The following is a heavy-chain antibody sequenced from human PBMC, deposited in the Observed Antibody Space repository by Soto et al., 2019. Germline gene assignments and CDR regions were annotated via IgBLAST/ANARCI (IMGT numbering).Heavy chain of an antibody. V-gene: IGHV4-39*01. CDR2: IYYSGST. D-gene: IGHD2-2*01. Sequence: ETLSLTCTVSGGSISSSSYYWGWIRQPPGKGLEWIGSIYYSGSTYYNPSLKSRVTISVDTSKNQFSLKLGSVTAADTAVYYCARVGLGYCSSTSCPRRFDYWGQGTLVTVPS. J-gene: IGHJ4*02. CDR1: GGSISSSSYY. CDR3: ARVGLGYCSSTSCPRRFDY.